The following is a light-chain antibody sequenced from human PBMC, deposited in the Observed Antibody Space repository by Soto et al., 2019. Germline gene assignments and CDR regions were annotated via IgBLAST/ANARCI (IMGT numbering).Light chain of an antibody. Sequence: QSVLTQPPSASGTPGQRVTISCSGNRSKIETNYVYWYQHLPGTAPKLLMSRNNQRPSGVPDRFSGSKSGTSASLAISGLWSEDEADYYCAAWDDSLRRVIFGGGTKVTVL. CDR2: RNN. CDR1: RSKIETNY. CDR3: AAWDDSLRRVI. J-gene: IGLJ2*01. V-gene: IGLV1-47*03.